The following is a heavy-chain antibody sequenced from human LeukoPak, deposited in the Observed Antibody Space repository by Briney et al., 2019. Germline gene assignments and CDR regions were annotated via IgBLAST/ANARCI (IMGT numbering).Heavy chain of an antibody. J-gene: IGHJ3*02. CDR2: ISSSSSYI. V-gene: IGHV3-21*01. D-gene: IGHD5-24*01. CDR1: GFTFSTYA. Sequence: GGSLRLSCAASGFTFSTYAIHWVRQAPGKGLGWVSSISSSSSYICYADSVKGRFTISRDNAKNSLYLQMNSLRAEDTAVYYCAREEERWLQNPPRAFDIWGQGTMVTVSS. CDR3: AREEERWLQNPPRAFDI.